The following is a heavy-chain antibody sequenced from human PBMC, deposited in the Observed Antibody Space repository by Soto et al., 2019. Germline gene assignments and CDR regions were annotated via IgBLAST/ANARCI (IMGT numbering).Heavy chain of an antibody. CDR1: GDTFSRYT. CDR2: IIPRFGTT. D-gene: IGHD1-1*01. Sequence: QVQLVQSGAEVKKPGSSVRVSCKASGDTFSRYTVNWVRQAPRQGLEWMGGIIPRFGTTNYAPTLQGRVTITADESTNTVYMELSSPRSEDTALYFCARGRGLYNSGRSQLDYWGQGTLLTVSS. CDR3: ARGRGLYNSGRSQLDY. V-gene: IGHV1-69*01. J-gene: IGHJ4*02.